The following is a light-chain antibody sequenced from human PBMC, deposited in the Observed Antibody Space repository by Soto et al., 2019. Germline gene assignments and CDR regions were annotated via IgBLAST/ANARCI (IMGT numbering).Light chain of an antibody. J-gene: IGLJ2*01. CDR3: GSFAASNNLL. CDR2: DVS. Sequence: QSALTQPPSASGSPGQSVTISCTGTGSDVGGYNYVSWYQQHPGKAPKLVIFDVSRRPSGVPDRFSGSKSGNTASLTVSGLQAEDEADYYCGSFAASNNLLFGRGTKL. V-gene: IGLV2-8*01. CDR1: GSDVGGYNY.